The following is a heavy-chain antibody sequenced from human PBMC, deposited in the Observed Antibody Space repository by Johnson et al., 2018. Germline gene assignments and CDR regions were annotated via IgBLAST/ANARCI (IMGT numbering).Heavy chain of an antibody. CDR2: IRSKAYGGTT. CDR1: GFTFGDYA. J-gene: IGHJ6*02. V-gene: IGHV3-49*03. Sequence: LVESGGGLVQPGRSLRLSCTASGFTFGDYAMSWFRQAPGKGLEWVGLIRSKAYGGTTEYAASVKGRFTISRDDSKSIAYLQMNSLRAEDTAVYYCAKDSVGGLRGDSYGSRPNYYYYGMDVWGQGRTVTVSS. CDR3: AKDSVGGLRGDSYGSRPNYYYYGMDV. D-gene: IGHD5-18*01.